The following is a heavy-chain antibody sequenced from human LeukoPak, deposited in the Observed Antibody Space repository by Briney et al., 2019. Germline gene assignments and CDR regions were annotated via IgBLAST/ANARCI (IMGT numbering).Heavy chain of an antibody. CDR2: ICSSSNTI. J-gene: IGHJ3*02. V-gene: IGHV3-48*03. Sequence: PGGSLRLSCVPSGFSFSRYEMNWVRHATGKGVEGISYICSSSNTIYYADSVKGRLTIARDNAKNSLYLQMNSMRAEDTAVCYCARGREYCSSTSCYVGAFDIWGQGTMVTVSS. D-gene: IGHD2-2*01. CDR1: GFSFSRYE. CDR3: ARGREYCSSTSCYVGAFDI.